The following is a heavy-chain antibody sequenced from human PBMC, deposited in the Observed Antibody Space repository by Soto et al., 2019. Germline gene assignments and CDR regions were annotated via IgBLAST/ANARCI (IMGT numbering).Heavy chain of an antibody. D-gene: IGHD2-21*02. CDR3: AREDDGGDRDYYGLDV. Sequence: QIQLQQSGPGLVKPSQTLSLTCSVSGGSMSGEYDHWTWIRQSPGKGLEWIGYIHYSGSILYNPSFKSRITMSVDTSKNQFSLHLSSVTASDTAVYFCAREDDGGDRDYYGLDVWGQGSTVTVSS. J-gene: IGHJ6*02. CDR2: IHYSGSI. CDR1: GGSMSGEYDH. V-gene: IGHV4-30-4*01.